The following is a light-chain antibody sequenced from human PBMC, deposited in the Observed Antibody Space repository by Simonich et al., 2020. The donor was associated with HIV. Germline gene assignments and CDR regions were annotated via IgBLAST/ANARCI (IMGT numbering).Light chain of an antibody. CDR1: PSVSRN. J-gene: IGKJ1*01. CDR2: CAS. Sequence: EIVMTQSPANLSVSPGERATLSCRASPSVSRNLAWYQQKPGQAPRILIYCASTRATGIPARYSGSWSGTEFTLTISSMQSEDFAVYYCQQYNNWPPWTFGQGTKVEIK. CDR3: QQYNNWPPWT. V-gene: IGKV3-15*01.